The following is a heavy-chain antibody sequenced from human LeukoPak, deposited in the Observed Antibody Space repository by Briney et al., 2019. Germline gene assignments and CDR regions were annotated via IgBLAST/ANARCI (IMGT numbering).Heavy chain of an antibody. CDR3: ARPRSYYYDSSGYYYLDH. D-gene: IGHD3-22*01. V-gene: IGHV1-2*02. J-gene: IGHJ4*02. CDR1: GYIFNGYY. Sequence: VASVKVSCKASGYIFNGYYIHWVRQAPGQGLEWMGWINPNSGGTNYAQKFQGRVTMTRDTSTSTAYMELSRLRSDDTAVYYCARPRSYYYDSSGYYYLDHWGQGTLVTVSS. CDR2: INPNSGGT.